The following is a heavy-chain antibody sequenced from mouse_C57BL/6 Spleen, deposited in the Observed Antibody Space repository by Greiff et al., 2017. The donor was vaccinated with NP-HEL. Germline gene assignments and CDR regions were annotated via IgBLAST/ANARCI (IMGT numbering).Heavy chain of an antibody. V-gene: IGHV1-26*01. Sequence: VQLQQSGPELVKPGASVKISCKASGYTFTDYYMNWVKQSHGKSLEWIGDINPNNGGTSYNQKFKGKATLTVDKSSSTAYMELRSLTSEDSAVYYCARQAYGYDLGWFAYWGQGTLVTVSA. J-gene: IGHJ3*01. CDR1: GYTFTDYY. CDR2: INPNNGGT. CDR3: ARQAYGYDLGWFAY. D-gene: IGHD2-2*01.